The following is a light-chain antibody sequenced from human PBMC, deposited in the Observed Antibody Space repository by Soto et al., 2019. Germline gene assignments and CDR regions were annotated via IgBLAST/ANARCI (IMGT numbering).Light chain of an antibody. V-gene: IGLV2-14*01. J-gene: IGLJ3*02. CDR1: SSDVGGYNY. Sequence: QSVLTQPASVSGSPGQSITISCTGTSSDVGGYNYVSWYQQHPGKAHKLMIYDVSNRPSGVSNRFSGSKSGNTASLTISGIQAEDEADYYCSSYTSSSTRVFGGGTKLTV. CDR2: DVS. CDR3: SSYTSSSTRV.